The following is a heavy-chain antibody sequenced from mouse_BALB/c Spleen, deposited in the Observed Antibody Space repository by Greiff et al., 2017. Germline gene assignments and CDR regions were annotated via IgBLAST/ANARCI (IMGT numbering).Heavy chain of an antibody. J-gene: IGHJ3*01. Sequence: DVKLVESGGGLVKPGGSLKLSCAASGFAFSSYDMSWVRQTPEKRLEWVAYISSGGGSTYYPDTVKGRFTISRDNAKNTLYLQMSSLKSEDTAMYYCSRHGGYYGSIQAWFAYWGQGTLVTVSA. D-gene: IGHD1-1*01. CDR1: GFAFSSYD. CDR2: ISSGGGST. CDR3: SRHGGYYGSIQAWFAY. V-gene: IGHV5-12-1*01.